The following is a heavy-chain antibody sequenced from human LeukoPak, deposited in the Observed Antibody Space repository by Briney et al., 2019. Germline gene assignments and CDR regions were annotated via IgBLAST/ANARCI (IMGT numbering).Heavy chain of an antibody. CDR2: ISPYNGNT. V-gene: IGHV1-18*01. J-gene: IGHJ4*02. CDR3: ARGSGGSIAAAGRFDY. CDR1: GYSFTDDG. Sequence: GASVKVSCRASGYSFTDDGISWVRQAPGQGLEWMGWISPYNGNTQYADKFQGRVTVTAEISTTTAYMELSSLRSEDTAVYYCARGSGGSIAAAGRFDYWGQGTLVTVSS. D-gene: IGHD6-13*01.